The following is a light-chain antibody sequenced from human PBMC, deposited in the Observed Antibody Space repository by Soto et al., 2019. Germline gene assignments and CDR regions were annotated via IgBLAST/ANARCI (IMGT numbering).Light chain of an antibody. CDR1: QGIRHD. Sequence: DIQMTQSPSSLSASVGDRVTITCRASQGIRHDLGWYQQKPGKAPKRLIYTASSLQSGVPPRFSGSRSGTKFTLTISSLQPEDFATYYCLQNNSYPVTFGQGTKVEIK. CDR3: LQNNSYPVT. V-gene: IGKV1-17*01. CDR2: TAS. J-gene: IGKJ1*01.